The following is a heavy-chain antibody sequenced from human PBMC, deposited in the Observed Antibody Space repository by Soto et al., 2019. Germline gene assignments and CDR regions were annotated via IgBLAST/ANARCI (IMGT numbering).Heavy chain of an antibody. Sequence: GASVKVSCKASGYTFTSYGISWVRQAPGQGLEWMGWISAYNGNTNYAQKLQGRVTMTTDTSTSTAYMELRSLRSDDTAVYYCARDQAGDSVGYYYYGMDVWGQGTTVTVSS. V-gene: IGHV1-18*01. CDR2: ISAYNGNT. CDR1: GYTFTSYG. J-gene: IGHJ6*02. CDR3: ARDQAGDSVGYYYYGMDV. D-gene: IGHD1-26*01.